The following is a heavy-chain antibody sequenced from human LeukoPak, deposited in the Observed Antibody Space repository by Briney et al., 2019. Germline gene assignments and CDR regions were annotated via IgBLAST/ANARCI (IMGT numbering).Heavy chain of an antibody. CDR1: GVSIRGNSDY. J-gene: IGHJ5*02. D-gene: IGHD5-12*01. CDR2: IYHVGGT. CDR3: ARDGRSGYEDL. V-gene: IGHV4-39*07. Sequence: SETLSLTCNVSGVSIRGNSDYWGWIRQPPGQGLEWIGSIYHVGGTYYNPSLKSRVTISIDTSKNQFSLRLTSVTAADTAIYYCARDGRSGYEDLWGPGTLVTVSS.